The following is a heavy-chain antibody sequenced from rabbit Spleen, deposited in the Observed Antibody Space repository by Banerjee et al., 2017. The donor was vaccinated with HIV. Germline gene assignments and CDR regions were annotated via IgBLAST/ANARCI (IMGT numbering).Heavy chain of an antibody. CDR2: ICGGSSGST. D-gene: IGHD1-1*01. V-gene: IGHV1S45*01. J-gene: IGHJ4*01. CDR1: GFSFSSSYW. CDR3: ARLDSGYRYYDL. Sequence: QEQLEESGGDLVKPEGSLTLTCTASGFSFSSSYWICWVRQAPGKGLEWIACICGGSSGSTAYASWANGRFTISKTSSTTVTLQMTRLTVADTATYVCARLDSGYRYYDLWGQGTLVTVS.